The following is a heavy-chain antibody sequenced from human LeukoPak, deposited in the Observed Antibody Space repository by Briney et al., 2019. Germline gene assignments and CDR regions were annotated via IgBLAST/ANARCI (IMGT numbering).Heavy chain of an antibody. CDR1: GFTFSSYG. CDR2: IWYDGGNK. D-gene: IGHD4-11*01. Sequence: GGSLRLSCVASGFTFSSYGMHWVRQAPGKGLEWVAVIWYDGGNKYYANSVKGRFTISRDNSKNTLYLEMNSLRAEDTALYYCARDRDEVTTAWYFDLWGRGTLVSVSS. V-gene: IGHV3-33*01. J-gene: IGHJ2*01. CDR3: ARDRDEVTTAWYFDL.